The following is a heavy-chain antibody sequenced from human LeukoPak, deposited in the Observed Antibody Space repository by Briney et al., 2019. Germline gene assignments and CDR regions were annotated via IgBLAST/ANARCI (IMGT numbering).Heavy chain of an antibody. D-gene: IGHD6-19*01. CDR1: GFTFSNSA. CDR3: AKGIYSSGWSYFDY. CDR2: LSGSGITT. J-gene: IGHJ4*01. Sequence: EGSLRLSCAASGFTFSNSAMSWVRQAPGKGLEWVSTLSGSGITTYYADSVKGRFTISRDNSKNTLYLQMNSLRAEDTAVYYCAKGIYSSGWSYFDYWGHGTLVTVSS. V-gene: IGHV3-23*01.